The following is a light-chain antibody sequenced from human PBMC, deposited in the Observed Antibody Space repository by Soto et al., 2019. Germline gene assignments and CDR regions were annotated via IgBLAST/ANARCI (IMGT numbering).Light chain of an antibody. CDR1: SSDVGAFNY. CDR2: DVS. V-gene: IGLV2-14*03. Sequence: QSALTQPASVSGTPGQAITISCSGTSSDVGAFNYVAWYQQHPGKAPKLMIYDVSNRPSGVSNRFSGSKSSNTASLTISGLRAEDEADYYCNSYTSNNTYVFGTGTKVTGL. J-gene: IGLJ1*01. CDR3: NSYTSNNTYV.